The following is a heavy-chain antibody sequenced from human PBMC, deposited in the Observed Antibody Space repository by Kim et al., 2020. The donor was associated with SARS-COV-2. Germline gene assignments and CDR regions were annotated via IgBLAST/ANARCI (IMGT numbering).Heavy chain of an antibody. CDR3: AKAAVTTSALWGHYYGMDV. J-gene: IGHJ6*02. D-gene: IGHD4-17*01. V-gene: IGHV3-23*01. Sequence: GRFTISRDNSKNTLYLQMNSLRAEDTAVYYCAKAAVTTSALWGHYYGMDVWGQGTTVTVSS.